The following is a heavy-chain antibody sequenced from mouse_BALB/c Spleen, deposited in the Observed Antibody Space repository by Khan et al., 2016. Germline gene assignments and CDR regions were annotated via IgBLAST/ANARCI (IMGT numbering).Heavy chain of an antibody. V-gene: IGHV1-80*01. CDR2: IYPGDGDT. J-gene: IGHJ3*01. CDR1: GYAFSGYW. D-gene: IGHD2-14*01. Sequence: QVQLQQPGAELVRPGSSVKFSCKASGYAFSGYWMNWVKQRPGQGLEWIGQIYPGDGDTNYNGKFKGKATLTADKSSSTAYMQLSSLTSEDSAVYFCARGTPFASWGQGTLVTVSA. CDR3: ARGTPFAS.